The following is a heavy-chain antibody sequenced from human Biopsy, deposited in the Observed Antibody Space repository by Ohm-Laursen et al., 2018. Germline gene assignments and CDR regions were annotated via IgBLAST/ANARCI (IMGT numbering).Heavy chain of an antibody. Sequence: SDTLSLTCTVSGGSISSDYWSWIRQTPGKGLEWIGYIYYSGCTNYNPSLKSRVTISVATSKNQFSLRLNSVTAADTAVYYCARATNSTGWPYYYFYGMDVWGQGTTVTVSS. J-gene: IGHJ6*02. D-gene: IGHD2/OR15-2a*01. CDR2: IYYSGCT. CDR3: ARATNSTGWPYYYFYGMDV. CDR1: GGSISSDY. V-gene: IGHV4-59*07.